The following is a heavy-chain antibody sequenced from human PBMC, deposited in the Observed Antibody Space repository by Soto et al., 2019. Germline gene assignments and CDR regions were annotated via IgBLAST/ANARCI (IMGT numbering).Heavy chain of an antibody. CDR2: IYYSGST. D-gene: IGHD4-17*01. CDR1: GGSISSSSYY. Sequence: SETLSLTCTVSGGSISSSSYYWGWIRQPPGKGLEWIGCIYYSGSTNYNPSLKSRVTISVDTSKNQFSLKLSSVTAADTAVYYCASERTTVTPDNWFDPWGQGTLVTVS. V-gene: IGHV4-39*07. CDR3: ASERTTVTPDNWFDP. J-gene: IGHJ5*02.